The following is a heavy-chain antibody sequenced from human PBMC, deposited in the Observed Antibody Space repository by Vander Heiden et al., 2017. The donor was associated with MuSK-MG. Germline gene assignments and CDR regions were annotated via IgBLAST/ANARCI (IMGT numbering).Heavy chain of an antibody. D-gene: IGHD3-10*01. J-gene: IGHJ4*02. CDR1: GFAFRNFW. Sequence: EVQLVESGGGLVKPGGSLRLSCAASGFAFRNFWMTWVRHVPGKGLEWVANIKEDGSEKHYVDSVMGRFTISRDNAKNSLYLHLNSLRAEDTAMYYCARSGGCDCWGQGTLVTVSS. CDR3: ARSGGCDC. V-gene: IGHV3-7*01. CDR2: IKEDGSEK.